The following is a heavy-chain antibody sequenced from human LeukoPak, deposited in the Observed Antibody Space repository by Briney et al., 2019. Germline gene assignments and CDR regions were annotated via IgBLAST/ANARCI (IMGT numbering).Heavy chain of an antibody. CDR3: ARGRYSSGWDPRGVIPFQANY. CDR2: ISYDGSNK. D-gene: IGHD6-19*01. CDR1: GFTFSSYG. Sequence: PGGSLRLSCAASGFTFSSYGMHWVRQAPGKGLEWVAVISYDGSNKYYADSVKGRFTISRDNSKNTLYLQMNSLRAEDTAVYYFARGRYSSGWDPRGVIPFQANYWGQGTLVTVSS. V-gene: IGHV3-30*03. J-gene: IGHJ4*02.